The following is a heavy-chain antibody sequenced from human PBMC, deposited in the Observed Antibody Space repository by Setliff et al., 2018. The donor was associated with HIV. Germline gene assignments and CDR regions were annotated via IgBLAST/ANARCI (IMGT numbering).Heavy chain of an antibody. D-gene: IGHD5-18*01. V-gene: IGHV4-59*05. CDR2: IYYSGST. Sequence: SETLSLTCTVSGGSTSSYYWSWIRQPPGKGLEWIGSIYYSGSTYYNPSLKSRVTISIDTSRNQFSLKLTSVTAADTAMYYCARRHTAFDPWGQGTLVTVSS. CDR1: GGSTSSYY. J-gene: IGHJ5*02. CDR3: ARRHTAFDP.